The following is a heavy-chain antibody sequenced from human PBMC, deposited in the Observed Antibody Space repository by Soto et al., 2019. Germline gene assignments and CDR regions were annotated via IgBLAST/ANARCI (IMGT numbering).Heavy chain of an antibody. CDR1: GGSISSSSYY. Sequence: QLQLQESGPGLVKPSETLSLTCTVSGGSISSSSYYWGWIRQPPGKGLEWIGSIYYSGSTYYNPSLKSRVTISVDTSKNHFSLKLSSVTAADTAVYYCARPERPYSSSYAFDIWGQGTMVTVSS. CDR2: IYYSGST. J-gene: IGHJ3*02. V-gene: IGHV4-39*01. CDR3: ARPERPYSSSYAFDI. D-gene: IGHD6-6*01.